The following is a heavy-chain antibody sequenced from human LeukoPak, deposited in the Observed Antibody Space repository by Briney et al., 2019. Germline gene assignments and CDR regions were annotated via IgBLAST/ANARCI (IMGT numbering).Heavy chain of an antibody. D-gene: IGHD4-11*01. Sequence: PSETLSLTCTVSGGSISSSSYYWSWIRQPPGKGLEWIGYIYYTGSTNYNPSLKSRVTISVDTSKNQFSLRLSSVTAADTAVYYCARGYSNYDYWGQGTLVTVSS. CDR1: GGSISSSSYY. CDR3: ARGYSNYDY. CDR2: IYYTGST. V-gene: IGHV4-61*01. J-gene: IGHJ4*02.